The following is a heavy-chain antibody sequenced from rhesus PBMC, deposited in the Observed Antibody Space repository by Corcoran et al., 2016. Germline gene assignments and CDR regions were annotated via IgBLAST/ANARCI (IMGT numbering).Heavy chain of an antibody. D-gene: IGHD1-44*02. CDR2: IGGSSGST. Sequence: QVQLQESGPGVVKPSETLSLTCAVSGYSISSGYGWSWIRQPPGKGLEWIVYIGGSSGSTNYNPSLKSRVTISKDTSKNQFSLKLSSVTAADTAVYYCAGRIVGATLDYWGQGVLVTVSS. V-gene: IGHV4-127*01. CDR1: GYSISSGYG. J-gene: IGHJ4*01. CDR3: AGRIVGATLDY.